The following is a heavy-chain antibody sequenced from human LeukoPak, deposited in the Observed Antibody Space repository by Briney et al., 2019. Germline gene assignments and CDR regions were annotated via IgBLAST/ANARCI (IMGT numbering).Heavy chain of an antibody. J-gene: IGHJ4*02. CDR1: GFTFSSYW. CDR2: IKQDGSEK. Sequence: RAGGSLRLSCAASGFTFSSYWMSWVRQAPGKGLEWVANIKQDGSEKYYVDSVKGGFTISRDNAKNLLYLQMNSLRAEDTAVYYCARESVATSRYSSGWYGVHACYFDYWGQGTLVTVSS. D-gene: IGHD6-19*01. CDR3: ARESVATSRYSSGWYGVHACYFDY. V-gene: IGHV3-7*01.